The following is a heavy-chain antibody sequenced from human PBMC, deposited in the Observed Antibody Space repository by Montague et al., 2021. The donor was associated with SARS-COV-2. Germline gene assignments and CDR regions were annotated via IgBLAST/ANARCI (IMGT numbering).Heavy chain of an antibody. D-gene: IGHD1-1*01. V-gene: IGHV4-28*01. Sequence: SETLSLTCAVSGDSITGSHWWGWVRQPPGKGLEWIAYINYAGSTXXNPSLKSRVTMSVDTSKNQFSLKLSSVTTVDTAVYFCARSGRAWTLHYWGQGTLVTVSS. CDR1: GDSITGSHW. CDR2: INYAGST. J-gene: IGHJ4*02. CDR3: ARSGRAWTLHY.